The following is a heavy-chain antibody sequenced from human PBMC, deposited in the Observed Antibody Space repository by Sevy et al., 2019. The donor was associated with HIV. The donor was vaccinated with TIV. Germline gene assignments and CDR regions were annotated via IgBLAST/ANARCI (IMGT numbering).Heavy chain of an antibody. V-gene: IGHV3-30*03. Sequence: GGSLRLSCAASGFTVGSNYMSWVRQAPGKGLEWVAVISSDGNSQYSADSVKGRFTISRDNSKNTLYLQMDSLRVEDTAVYYCARDLISGSYSQSLDYWGQGTLVTVSS. J-gene: IGHJ4*02. CDR2: ISSDGNSQ. D-gene: IGHD1-26*01. CDR1: GFTVGSNY. CDR3: ARDLISGSYSQSLDY.